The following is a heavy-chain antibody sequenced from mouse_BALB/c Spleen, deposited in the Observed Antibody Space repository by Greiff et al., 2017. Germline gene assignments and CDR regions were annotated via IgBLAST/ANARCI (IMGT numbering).Heavy chain of an antibody. D-gene: IGHD2-1*01. J-gene: IGHJ3*01. CDR1: GYSITSGYY. CDR2: ISYDGSN. Sequence: EVQLQESGPGLVKPSQSLSLTCSVTGYSITSGYYWNWIRQFPGNKLEWMCYISYDGSNNYNPSLKNRISITRDTSKNQFFLKLNSVTTEDTATYYGARERCGNYVPAWFAYWGQGTLVTVSA. V-gene: IGHV3-6*02. CDR3: ARERCGNYVPAWFAY.